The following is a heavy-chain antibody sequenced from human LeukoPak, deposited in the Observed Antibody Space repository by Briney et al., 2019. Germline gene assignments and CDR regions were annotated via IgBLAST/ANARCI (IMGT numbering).Heavy chain of an antibody. D-gene: IGHD2-2*01. J-gene: IGHJ4*02. Sequence: GASVKVSCKASGYTFPSYFMHWVRQAPGQGLEWMGIINPTGGSTNYAQKFQGRVTMTRDTSISTAYMELSRLTFDDTAMYYCARDYCSSTSCLFDYWGQGTLVTVSS. CDR3: ARDYCSSTSCLFDY. V-gene: IGHV1-2*02. CDR1: GYTFPSYF. CDR2: INPTGGST.